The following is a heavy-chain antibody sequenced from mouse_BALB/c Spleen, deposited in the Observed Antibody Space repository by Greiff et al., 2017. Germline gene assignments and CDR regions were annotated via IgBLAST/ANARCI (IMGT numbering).Heavy chain of an antibody. CDR3: ARGITVPYYYAMDY. Sequence: EVQRVESGPELVKPGASVKISCKASGYSFTGYFMNWVMQSHGKSLEWIGRINPYNGDTFYNQKFKGKATLTVDKSSSTAHMELRSLASEDSAVYYCARGITVPYYYAMDYWGQGTSVTVSS. D-gene: IGHD2-4*01. CDR1: GYSFTGYF. CDR2: INPYNGDT. J-gene: IGHJ4*01. V-gene: IGHV1-20*02.